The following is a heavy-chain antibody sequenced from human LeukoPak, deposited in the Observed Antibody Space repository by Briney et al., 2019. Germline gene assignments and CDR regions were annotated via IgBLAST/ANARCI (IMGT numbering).Heavy chain of an antibody. CDR2: IYYSGST. V-gene: IGHV4-59*01. D-gene: IGHD2-21*01. CDR1: GGSISSYY. Sequence: SETLSLTCTVSGGSISSYYWSWIRQPPGKGLEWIGYIYYSGSTNYNPSLKSRVTISVDTSKNQFSLKLSSVTAADTAVYYCARQYSGYYGMDVWGQGTTVTASS. J-gene: IGHJ6*02. CDR3: ARQYSGYYGMDV.